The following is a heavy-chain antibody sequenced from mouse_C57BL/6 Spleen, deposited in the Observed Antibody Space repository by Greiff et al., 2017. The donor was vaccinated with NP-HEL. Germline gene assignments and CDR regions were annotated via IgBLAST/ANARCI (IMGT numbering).Heavy chain of an antibody. J-gene: IGHJ3*01. Sequence: EVQVVESGGGLVKPGGSLKLSCAASGFTFSDYGMHWVRQAPEKGLEWVAYISSGSSTIYYADTVKGRFTISRDNAKNTLFLQMTSLRSEDTAMYYCARDDYDMAWFAYWGQGTLVTVSA. V-gene: IGHV5-17*01. CDR3: ARDDYDMAWFAY. CDR2: ISSGSSTI. CDR1: GFTFSDYG. D-gene: IGHD2-4*01.